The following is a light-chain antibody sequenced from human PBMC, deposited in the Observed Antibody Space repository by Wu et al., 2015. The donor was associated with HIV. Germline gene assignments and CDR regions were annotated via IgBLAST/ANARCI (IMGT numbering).Light chain of an antibody. V-gene: IGKV3-11*01. CDR3: QQRSNWPYT. CDR1: QRVSTF. J-gene: IGKJ2*01. Sequence: DIVLTQFPATLSLSPGGRATLSCRASQRVSTFVAWYQHRPGQAPRLVIYGASNRATGIPARFSGSGLETDFTLTISSLEPEDFAVYYCQQRSNWPYTFGQGTKVEIK. CDR2: GAS.